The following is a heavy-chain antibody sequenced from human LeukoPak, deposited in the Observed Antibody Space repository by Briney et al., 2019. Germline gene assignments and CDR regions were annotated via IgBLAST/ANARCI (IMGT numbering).Heavy chain of an antibody. CDR3: ARVSAEWLLSY. V-gene: IGHV3-7*01. CDR1: GFTFSSDW. Sequence: PGGSLRLSYAASGFTFSSDWMTWVRQAPGKGLEWVANIKPDGGEKFYLDSVKGRFTISRDNSRDSLYLQMNSLRAEDTAVYYCARVSAEWLLSYWGQGTLVTVSS. J-gene: IGHJ4*02. CDR2: IKPDGGEK. D-gene: IGHD3-3*01.